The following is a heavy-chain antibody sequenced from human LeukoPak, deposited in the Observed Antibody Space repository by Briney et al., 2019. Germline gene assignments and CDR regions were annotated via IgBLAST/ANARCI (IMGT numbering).Heavy chain of an antibody. CDR3: AKGERFLEWSPADY. V-gene: IGHV3-9*01. D-gene: IGHD3-3*01. CDR2: ISWNSGSI. J-gene: IGHJ4*02. CDR1: GFTFDDYA. Sequence: GRSLRLSCAASGFTFDDYAMHWARQAPGKGLEWVSGISWNSGSIGYADSVKGRFTISRDNAKNSLYLQMNSLRAEDTALYYCAKGERFLEWSPADYWGQGTLVTVSS.